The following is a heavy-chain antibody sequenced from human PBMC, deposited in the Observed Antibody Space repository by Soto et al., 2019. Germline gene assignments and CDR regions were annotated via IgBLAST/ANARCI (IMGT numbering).Heavy chain of an antibody. D-gene: IGHD1-26*01. V-gene: IGHV4-59*01. J-gene: IGHJ4*02. CDR2: IYYSGST. Sequence: PSETLSLTCNVSGGSISSYYWSWIRQPPGKGLEWIGYIYYSGSTNYNPSLKSRVTISVDTSKNQFSLKLSSVTAADTAVYYCARSLVGATFDYWGQGTLVTVSS. CDR3: ARSLVGATFDY. CDR1: GGSISSYY.